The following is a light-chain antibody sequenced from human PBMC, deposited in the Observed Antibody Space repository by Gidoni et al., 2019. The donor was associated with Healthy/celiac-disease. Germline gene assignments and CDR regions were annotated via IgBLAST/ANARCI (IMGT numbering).Light chain of an antibody. Sequence: EIVLTQSPATLSLSPGERATLSCRASQSVSSYLAWYQQKPGQAPRLLIYDASNRATGIPARFSGSGSGTDFTLTISSLEPEDFAVYYCQQRSNWHTFXPXTKVDIK. CDR1: QSVSSY. CDR2: DAS. J-gene: IGKJ3*01. CDR3: QQRSNWHT. V-gene: IGKV3-11*01.